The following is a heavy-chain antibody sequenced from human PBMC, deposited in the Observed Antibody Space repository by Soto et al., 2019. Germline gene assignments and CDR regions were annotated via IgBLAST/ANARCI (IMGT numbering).Heavy chain of an antibody. D-gene: IGHD3-10*01. Sequence: GGSLRLSCAASGFTFSSYSMNWVRQAPGKGLEWVSSISSSSSYIYYADSVKGRFTISRDNAKNSLYLQMNSLRAEDTAVYYCANTMVRGKAYGMDVWGQGTTVTVSS. CDR3: ANTMVRGKAYGMDV. CDR1: GFTFSSYS. V-gene: IGHV3-21*04. CDR2: ISSSSSYI. J-gene: IGHJ6*02.